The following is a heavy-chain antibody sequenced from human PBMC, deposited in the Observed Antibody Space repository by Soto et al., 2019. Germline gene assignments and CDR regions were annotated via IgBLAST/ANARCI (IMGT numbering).Heavy chain of an antibody. V-gene: IGHV3-48*01. CDR3: TGYCSSTSCHPLH. CDR2: ISSSSSSI. Sequence: GGSLRLSCAASGFTFSSYSMNWVRQAPGKGLEWVSYISSSSSSIYYADSVKGRFTISRDNAKKSLYLQMNSLRAEDTAVYYCTGYCSSTSCHPLHWGQGTLVTVSS. D-gene: IGHD2-2*01. J-gene: IGHJ4*02. CDR1: GFTFSSYS.